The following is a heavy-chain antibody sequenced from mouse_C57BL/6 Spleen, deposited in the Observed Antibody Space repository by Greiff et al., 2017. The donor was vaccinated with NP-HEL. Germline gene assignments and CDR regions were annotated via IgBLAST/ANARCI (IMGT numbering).Heavy chain of an antibody. CDR3: AREFLRGYAMDY. V-gene: IGHV1-26*01. D-gene: IGHD1-1*01. Sequence: EVQLQQSGPELVKPGASVKISCKASGYTFTDYYMNWVKQSHGKSLEWIGDINPNNGGTSYNQKFKGKATLTVDKSSSTAYMELRSLTSEDSAVYYCAREFLRGYAMDYWGQGTSVTVSS. CDR2: INPNNGGT. CDR1: GYTFTDYY. J-gene: IGHJ4*01.